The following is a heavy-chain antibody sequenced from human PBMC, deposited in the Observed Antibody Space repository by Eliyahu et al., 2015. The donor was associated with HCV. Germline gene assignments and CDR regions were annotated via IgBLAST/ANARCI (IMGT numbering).Heavy chain of an antibody. CDR1: GGTFTKYS. Sequence: QVQLVQSGAEVKKPGSSVKVSCKASGGTFTKYSINWVRQAPGQGLEWMGGITPLFGTPKYRQKFQGRVTIIADESTSTIYMELSSLKSEDTAVYYCAREGGDYCGGGNCFLLYWGQGTQVTVSS. CDR3: AREGGDYCGGGNCFLLY. J-gene: IGHJ4*02. D-gene: IGHD2-15*01. V-gene: IGHV1-69*01. CDR2: ITPLFGTP.